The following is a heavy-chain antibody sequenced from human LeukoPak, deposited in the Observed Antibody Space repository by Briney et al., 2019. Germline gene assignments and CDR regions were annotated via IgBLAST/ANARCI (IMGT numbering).Heavy chain of an antibody. D-gene: IGHD5-12*01. V-gene: IGHV3-21*01. CDR1: GFTFNNYS. Sequence: GGSLRLSCVASGFTFNNYSMNWVRQAPGKGLEWVSSISSRSTYIYYADSLKGRFTISRDNSKNTLYLQMNSLRAEDTAVYYCARESYSGYGYYYYYMDVWGKGTTVTVSS. J-gene: IGHJ6*03. CDR2: ISSRSTYI. CDR3: ARESYSGYGYYYYYMDV.